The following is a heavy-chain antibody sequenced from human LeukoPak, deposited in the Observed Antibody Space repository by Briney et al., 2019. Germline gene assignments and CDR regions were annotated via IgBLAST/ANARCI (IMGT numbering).Heavy chain of an antibody. Sequence: ASVKVSCKASGGTFSSYAIGWVRQAPGQGLEWMGGIIPIFGTANYAQKFQGRVTITTDESTSTAYMELSSLRSEDTAVYYCARDREGCSSTSCYLDHYYYMDVWGKGTTVTVSS. CDR3: ARDREGCSSTSCYLDHYYYMDV. J-gene: IGHJ6*03. CDR1: GGTFSSYA. D-gene: IGHD2-2*01. CDR2: IIPIFGTA. V-gene: IGHV1-69*05.